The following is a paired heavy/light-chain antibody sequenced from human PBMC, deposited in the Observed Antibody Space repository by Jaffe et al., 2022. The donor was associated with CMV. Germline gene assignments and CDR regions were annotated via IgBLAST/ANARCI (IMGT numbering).Heavy chain of an antibody. D-gene: IGHD4-17*01. J-gene: IGHJ4*02. CDR1: GDSVGGSGHY. CDR2: IYYSGAT. V-gene: IGHV4-39*01. Sequence: QLQLQESGPGLVRPSETLSLTCNVSGDSVGGSGHYWGWIRQPPGKGLEWIATIYYSGATYYNLSLYGRVTISTDIFKNQFSLTMTSVTAADTAVYYCARLPAVTPMFFDSCGQGILVTVSS. CDR3: ARLPAVTPMFFDS.
Light chain of an antibody. Sequence: QSALTQPASVSGSPGQSITISCTGTSRDIGSFNSVSWYQQHPGKVPKLIIFGVTNRPSGISSRFSGSKSGNTASLTISGLQAEDEADFYCASYTTSSTLVFGGGTKLTVL. V-gene: IGLV2-14*03. CDR2: GVT. CDR3: ASYTTSSTLV. CDR1: SRDIGSFNS. J-gene: IGLJ2*01.